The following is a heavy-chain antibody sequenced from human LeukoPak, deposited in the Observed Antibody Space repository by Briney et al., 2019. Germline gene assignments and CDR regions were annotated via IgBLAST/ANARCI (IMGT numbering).Heavy chain of an antibody. J-gene: IGHJ4*02. CDR2: IYSGGST. D-gene: IGHD3-10*01. V-gene: IGHV3-53*01. Sequence: GGSLRLSCAASGFTVSSNYMSWVRQAPGKGLEWVSVIYSGGSTYYADSVKGRFTISRDNSKNTLYLQMNSLRAEDTAVYYCAREVVRGVIDYWGQGTLVTVSS. CDR1: GFTVSSNY. CDR3: AREVVRGVIDY.